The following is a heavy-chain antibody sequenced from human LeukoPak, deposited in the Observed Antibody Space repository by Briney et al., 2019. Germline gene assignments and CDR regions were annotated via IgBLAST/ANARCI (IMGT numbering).Heavy chain of an antibody. Sequence: GGSLRLSCAASGFTFSDYWMNWVRQAPAKGLEWVANINQDGSAKHYVDSVKGRFTISRDNAKNSLYLQMNSLRDEDTAMYYCARDVSATGGKDCWGQGTLVTVSS. CDR2: INQDGSAK. CDR3: ARDVSATGGKDC. D-gene: IGHD1-14*01. V-gene: IGHV3-7*01. CDR1: GFTFSDYW. J-gene: IGHJ4*02.